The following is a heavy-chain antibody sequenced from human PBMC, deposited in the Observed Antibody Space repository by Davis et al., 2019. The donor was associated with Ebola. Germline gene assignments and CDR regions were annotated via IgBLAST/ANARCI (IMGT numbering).Heavy chain of an antibody. CDR3: TRHGGYYDNSGYLEVFD. V-gene: IGHV3-30*03. CDR2: ISYDGSDQ. Sequence: GESLKISCAASGFTFSNYDMYWVRQAPGKGLEWVAIISYDGSDQYYADSVKGRFTISRDNSKNTAYLQMNSLKSEDTAVYYCTRHGGYYDNSGYLEVFDWGQGTLVTVSS. D-gene: IGHD3-22*01. J-gene: IGHJ4*02. CDR1: GFTFSNYD.